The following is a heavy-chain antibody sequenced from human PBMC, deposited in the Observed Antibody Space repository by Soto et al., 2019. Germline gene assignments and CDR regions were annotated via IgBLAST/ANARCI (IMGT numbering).Heavy chain of an antibody. V-gene: IGHV3-30-3*01. CDR2: ISYDGSNK. CDR3: ARAGWYDDYGDSIFDH. CDR1: GFTFSSYA. J-gene: IGHJ4*02. D-gene: IGHD4-17*01. Sequence: QVQLVESGGGVVQPGRSLRLSCAASGFTFSSYAMHWVRQAPGKGLEWVAVISYDGSNKYYADSVKGRFTISRDNSKNTLYLQMNSLRAEDTAVYYCARAGWYDDYGDSIFDHWGQGTLVTVSS.